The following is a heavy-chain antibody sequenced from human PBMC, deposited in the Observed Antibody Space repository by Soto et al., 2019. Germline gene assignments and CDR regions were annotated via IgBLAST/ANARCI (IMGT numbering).Heavy chain of an antibody. Sequence: SETLSLTCSVSGGSISSVGHYWTWIRQQPGKGLEWIGYIYYSGSTDYNPSLKSRVTISVDRSKNQFSLNLSSVTAADTAIYYCARESGGYDSSTRYGMDVWGQGTTVTVSS. D-gene: IGHD6-25*01. CDR3: ARESGGYDSSTRYGMDV. CDR1: GGSISSVGHY. CDR2: IYYSGST. J-gene: IGHJ6*02. V-gene: IGHV4-31*03.